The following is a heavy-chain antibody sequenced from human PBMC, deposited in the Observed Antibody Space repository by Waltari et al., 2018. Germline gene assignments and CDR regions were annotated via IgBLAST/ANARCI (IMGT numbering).Heavy chain of an antibody. D-gene: IGHD3-22*01. CDR2: ISGSGGST. CDR1: GFTFSSYA. J-gene: IGHJ3*02. CDR3: AKDQGGTMIVVVTADAFDI. Sequence: EVQLLESGGGLVQPGGSLRLSCAASGFTFSSYAMSWVRQAPGKGLEWVSAISGSGGSTYYADSVKGRFTISRDNSKNTLYLQMNSLRAEDTAVYYCAKDQGGTMIVVVTADAFDIWGQGTMVTVSS. V-gene: IGHV3-23*01.